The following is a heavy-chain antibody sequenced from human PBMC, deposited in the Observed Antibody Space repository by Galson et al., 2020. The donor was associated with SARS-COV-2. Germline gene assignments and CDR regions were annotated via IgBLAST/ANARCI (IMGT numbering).Heavy chain of an antibody. D-gene: IGHD3-22*01. V-gene: IGHV1-18*01. CDR1: GYPFTTYG. CDR3: GRDLRDYYDSSAIDF. Sequence: ASVKVSCKASGYPFTTYGVSWVRQAPGQGLEWMGWISVYNGNTNYAQKFQGRVTMTTDTSTSTSYLELRSLRFDDTAVYYCGRDLRDYYDSSAIDFWGQGTLVTVSS. CDR2: ISVYNGNT. J-gene: IGHJ4*02.